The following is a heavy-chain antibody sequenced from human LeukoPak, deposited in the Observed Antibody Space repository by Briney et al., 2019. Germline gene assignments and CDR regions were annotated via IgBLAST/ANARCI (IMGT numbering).Heavy chain of an antibody. V-gene: IGHV1-46*01. Sequence: ASVKVSCKASGGTFSSYAISWVRQAPGQGLEWMGIIDPSRGSTTYAQRFQGRVTMTRDTSTSTVRMELSSLRSEDTALYYCARWNSGSAHDYWGQGTLVTVSS. CDR2: IDPSRGST. CDR1: GGTFSSYA. J-gene: IGHJ4*02. CDR3: ARWNSGSAHDY. D-gene: IGHD1-26*01.